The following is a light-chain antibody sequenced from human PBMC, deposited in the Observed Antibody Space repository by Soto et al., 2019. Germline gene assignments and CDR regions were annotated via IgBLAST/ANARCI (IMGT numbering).Light chain of an antibody. Sequence: DIQMTQSPFTLSASVGDRVTITCRASQSISSWLAWYQQKPGKAPKLLIYKASTLESGVPSNFSGSGSGTEFTLSISSLQPEDFATYYCQHYNSYPWTFGQGTKVDVK. J-gene: IGKJ1*01. CDR1: QSISSW. CDR2: KAS. V-gene: IGKV1-5*03. CDR3: QHYNSYPWT.